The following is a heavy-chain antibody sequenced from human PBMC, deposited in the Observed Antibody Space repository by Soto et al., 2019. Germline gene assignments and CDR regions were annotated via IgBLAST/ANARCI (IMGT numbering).Heavy chain of an antibody. CDR2: INPKSGAT. D-gene: IGHD2-21*02. V-gene: IGHV1-2*02. CDR1: GYRFTGYG. CDR3: VYYCAKSNYGGDDYFQYGVYV. Sequence: QVQLVQSGAEVKKPGASLKVSCKASGYRFTGYGLHWVRQAPGQGLQWMGWINPKSGATDSAQKFQGRVTMTREMSTNTSYLDLSGLRSDDTADDTAVYYCAKSNYGGDDYFQYGVYVGGQGTTVTVSS. J-gene: IGHJ6*01.